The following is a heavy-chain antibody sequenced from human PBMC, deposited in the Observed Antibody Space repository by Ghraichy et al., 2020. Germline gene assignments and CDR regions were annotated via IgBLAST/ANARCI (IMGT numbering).Heavy chain of an antibody. CDR2: MKQDGSEK. CDR1: GFTFSSYW. CDR3: ARVKAVAGYDAFDI. V-gene: IGHV3-7*01. Sequence: GGSLRLSCAASGFTFSSYWMSWVRQAPGKGLEWVANMKQDGSEKYYVDSVKGRFTISRDNAKNSLYLQMNSLRAEDTAVYYCARVKAVAGYDAFDIWGQGTMVTVSS. D-gene: IGHD6-19*01. J-gene: IGHJ3*02.